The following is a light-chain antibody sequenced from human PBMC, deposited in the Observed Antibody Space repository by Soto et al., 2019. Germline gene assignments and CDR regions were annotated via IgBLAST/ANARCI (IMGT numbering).Light chain of an antibody. CDR2: RSD. J-gene: IGLJ2*01. CDR1: RSNIGSNH. V-gene: IGLV1-47*01. CDR3: SARDDSLSGVV. Sequence: QSVLTQPPSTSGTPGQRVTISCSGSRSNIGSNHVYWYQQFPGMAPKLLMYRSDQRPTGVPDRFSGSKSGTSASLAISGLRSDDEADYYCSARDDSLSGVVFGGGTKATVL.